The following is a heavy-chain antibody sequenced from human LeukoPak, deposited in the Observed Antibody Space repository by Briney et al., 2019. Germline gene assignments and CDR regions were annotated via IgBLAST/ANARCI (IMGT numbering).Heavy chain of an antibody. V-gene: IGHV4-39*07. Sequence: SETLSLTCTVSGGAINSGDYYWGWIRQPPGGGLECIASIHYSGTTYYDPSLKSRVTLSVETAKSQFSLNLISVTAADTAIYYCARHTIARSLGGVPDFFDHWGQGLLVTVSS. CDR3: ARHTIARSLGGVPDFFDH. CDR1: GGAINSGDYY. CDR2: IHYSGTT. J-gene: IGHJ5*02. D-gene: IGHD3-3*01.